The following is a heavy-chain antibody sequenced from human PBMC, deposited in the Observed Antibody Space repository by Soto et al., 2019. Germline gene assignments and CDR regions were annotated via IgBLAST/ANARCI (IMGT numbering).Heavy chain of an antibody. CDR1: GGSISSGGYY. V-gene: IGHV4-31*03. Sequence: QVQLQESGPGLVKPSQTLSLTCTVSGGSISSGGYYWSWIRQHPGKGLEWIGYIYYSGSTYYNPSLKSRVTISVDTSKNQFSLKLSSVTAADTAVYYCAREASLGVWFGEKKGNWFDPWGQGTLVTVSS. CDR2: IYYSGST. CDR3: AREASLGVWFGEKKGNWFDP. J-gene: IGHJ5*02. D-gene: IGHD3-10*01.